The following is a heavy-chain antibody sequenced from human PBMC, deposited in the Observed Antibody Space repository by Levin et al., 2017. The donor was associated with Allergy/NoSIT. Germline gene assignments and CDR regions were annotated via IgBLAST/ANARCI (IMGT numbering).Heavy chain of an antibody. D-gene: IGHD6-13*01. CDR2: ISWNSGRI. J-gene: IGHJ4*02. Sequence: SLKISCAASGFNLDDYAMHWVRRGPGKGLEWVAGISWNSGRIGYADSVKGRFTIARDNAKNSLFLQMNSLRAEDSALYYCAKDSAANSSSQDFECWGQGTQVTFSS. V-gene: IGHV3-9*01. CDR3: AKDSAANSSSQDFEC. CDR1: GFNLDDYA.